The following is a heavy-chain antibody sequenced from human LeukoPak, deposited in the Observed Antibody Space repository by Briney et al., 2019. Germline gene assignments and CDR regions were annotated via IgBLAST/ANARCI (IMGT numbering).Heavy chain of an antibody. CDR2: IRTTGYGGTT. Sequence: SLCLSRTGVGFTFGDFAVSWVRQTAGKRLEWVAFIRTTGYGGTTEYAASVKGRFSISRDDSKSTVYLQMNSLKTEDTGIYYCTRDYSSGYYIGRFDPWG. CDR3: TRDYSSGYYIGRFDP. J-gene: IGHJ5*02. D-gene: IGHD3-22*01. V-gene: IGHV3-49*04. CDR1: GFTFGDFA.